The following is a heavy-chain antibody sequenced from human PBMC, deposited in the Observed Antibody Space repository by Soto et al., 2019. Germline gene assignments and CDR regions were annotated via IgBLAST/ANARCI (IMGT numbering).Heavy chain of an antibody. D-gene: IGHD2-8*01. Sequence: GGSLRLSCAASGFTVSNYYMSWVRQAPGKGLEWVSVIYSGGSTYYADSVKGRFTISRDNSKNTLYLQMNSLRAEDTAVYYCAREYCTNGVCHLYFFDYWGQGTLVTVSS. CDR3: AREYCTNGVCHLYFFDY. V-gene: IGHV3-66*01. J-gene: IGHJ4*02. CDR2: IYSGGST. CDR1: GFTVSNYY.